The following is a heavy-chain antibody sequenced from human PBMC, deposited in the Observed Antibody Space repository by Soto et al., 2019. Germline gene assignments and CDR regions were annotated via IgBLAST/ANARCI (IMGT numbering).Heavy chain of an antibody. CDR1: GYTFGAYG. V-gene: IGHV1-18*04. Sequence: QVQLVQSGPDVMKPGASVKVSCEASGYTFGAYGISWVRQAPGQGLEWMGGISVYNGNTNYAQKFQGRVAMTIDTSTRTAYMELWSLGPDDTAMYYCAREAHSTISFPKRDFDYWGQGTLVTVSS. CDR3: AREAHSTISFPKRDFDY. D-gene: IGHD2-2*01. CDR2: ISVYNGNT. J-gene: IGHJ4*02.